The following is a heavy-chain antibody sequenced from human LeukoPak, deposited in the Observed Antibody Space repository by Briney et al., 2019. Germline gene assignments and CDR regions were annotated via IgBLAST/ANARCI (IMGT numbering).Heavy chain of an antibody. D-gene: IGHD2-2*01. Sequence: GGSLRLSCAASGFTFSSYAMSWVRQAPGKGLEWVSMISGSGGGTYYADTVKGRFTISRDNSKNTLYLQVNSLRAEDTAVYYCAKGVQLSWDCSTTSCYGWFDPWGQGTLVTVSS. CDR1: GFTFSSYA. V-gene: IGHV3-23*01. J-gene: IGHJ5*02. CDR2: ISGSGGGT. CDR3: AKGVQLSWDCSTTSCYGWFDP.